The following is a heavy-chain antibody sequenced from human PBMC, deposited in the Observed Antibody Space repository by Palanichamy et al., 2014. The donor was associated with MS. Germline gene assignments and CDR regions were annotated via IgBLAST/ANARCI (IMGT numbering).Heavy chain of an antibody. CDR1: GYAFTDYA. J-gene: IGHJ4*02. Sequence: QVQLVQSGAEVKKPGASVKVSCKASGYAFTDYAIHWVRQAPGQRLEWMGWINAGNGNTEYSQKFQSGVTITRDTSADTAYMELSSLRSGDTALYYCAREHDSWSDYSFDFWGQGTLVTASS. V-gene: IGHV1-3*01. D-gene: IGHD3-3*01. CDR3: AREHDSWSDYSFDF. CDR2: INAGNGNT.